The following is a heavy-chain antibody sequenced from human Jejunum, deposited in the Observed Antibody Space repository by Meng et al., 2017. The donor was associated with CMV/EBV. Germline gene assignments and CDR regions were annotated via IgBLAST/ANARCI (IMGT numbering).Heavy chain of an antibody. CDR2: INPKTGGT. CDR3: SSAPGDY. Sequence: VSCKASGYSFSDYYMNWVRPAPGQGLEWMGWINPKTGGTDYAQKFQGRVTLTRDTSITTVYMELSNLKSDDSAVYYCSSAPGDYWGQGTLVTVSS. J-gene: IGHJ4*02. D-gene: IGHD1-14*01. V-gene: IGHV1-2*02. CDR1: GYSFSDYY.